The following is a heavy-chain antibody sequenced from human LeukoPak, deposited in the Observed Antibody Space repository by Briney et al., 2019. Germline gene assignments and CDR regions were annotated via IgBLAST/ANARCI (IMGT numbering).Heavy chain of an antibody. V-gene: IGHV1-2*02. CDR2: INPNSGGT. CDR1: GYTFTGYY. J-gene: IGHJ4*02. D-gene: IGHD3-9*01. CDR3: ARNRLRYFDWLPAFDY. Sequence: GASVKVSCKASGYTFTGYYMHWVRQAPGQGLEWMGWINPNSGGTNYAQKFQGRVTMTRDTSISTAYMELSRLRSDDTAVYYCARNRLRYFDWLPAFDYWGQGTLVTVSS.